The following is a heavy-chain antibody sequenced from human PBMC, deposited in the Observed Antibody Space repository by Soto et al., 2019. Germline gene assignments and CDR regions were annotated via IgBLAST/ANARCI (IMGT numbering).Heavy chain of an antibody. Sequence: QVQLQESGPGLVKPSQTLSLSCTLSGDSFSGADYYWSWIRQPPGKGLEWIGYIFHSGSTSYNPSLKSRITISLDSSKNQFSLNLRSVTTADTAVYYCARVRGYYYGRSGYHFDLWGQGTLVTVSS. J-gene: IGHJ4*02. V-gene: IGHV4-30-4*01. CDR3: ARVRGYYYGRSGYHFDL. CDR1: GDSFSGADYY. D-gene: IGHD3-22*01. CDR2: IFHSGST.